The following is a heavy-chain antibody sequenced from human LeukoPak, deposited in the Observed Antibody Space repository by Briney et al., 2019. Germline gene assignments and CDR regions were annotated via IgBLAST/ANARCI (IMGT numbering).Heavy chain of an antibody. J-gene: IGHJ4*02. Sequence: PSETLSLTCTVSGGSISNCYWSSIRQPPGKRLKSIGYIHYTGSPTYNPSLKSRVTISVDPSKNQFSLRLNSVTAADTAVYYCATQYSSGHFTYYFDFWGQGTLVTVSS. D-gene: IGHD6-19*01. V-gene: IGHV4-59*08. CDR1: GGSISNCY. CDR2: IHYTGSP. CDR3: ATQYSSGHFTYYFDF.